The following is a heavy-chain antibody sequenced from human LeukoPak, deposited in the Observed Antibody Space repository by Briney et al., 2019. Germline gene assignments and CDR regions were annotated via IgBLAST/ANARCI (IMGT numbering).Heavy chain of an antibody. CDR2: IIPIFGTA. D-gene: IGHD3-3*01. CDR1: GGTFSSYA. J-gene: IGHJ5*02. V-gene: IGHV1-69*13. CDR3: PSVERYYDFWSGYYTRWFGP. Sequence: SVKVSCKASGGTFSSYAISWVRQAPGQGLEWMGGIIPIFGTANYAQKFQGRDTITPDESNSTACMELTSLRYEDRAVYYCPSVERYYDFWSGYYTRWFGPRGQGALGTL.